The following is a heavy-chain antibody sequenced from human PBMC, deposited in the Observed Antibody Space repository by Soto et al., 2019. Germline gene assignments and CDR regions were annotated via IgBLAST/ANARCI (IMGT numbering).Heavy chain of an antibody. CDR3: ARGAADYGDAFDI. V-gene: IGHV4-31*03. CDR1: GDSTSRGGYY. CDR2: IYWSGNT. Sequence: QVRLQESGPGLVKPSQTLSLTCRVSGDSTSRGGYYWSWIRQHPVKGLEWIGYIYWSGNTYFNPSLKSRVSISLGTSSNQFSLNLTSVTAADTAVYYCARGAADYGDAFDIWGQGTTVTVSS. J-gene: IGHJ3*02. D-gene: IGHD4-17*01.